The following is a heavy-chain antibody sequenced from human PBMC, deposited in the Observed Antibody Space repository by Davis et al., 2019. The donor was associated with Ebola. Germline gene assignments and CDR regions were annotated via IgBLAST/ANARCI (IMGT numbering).Heavy chain of an antibody. J-gene: IGHJ4*02. CDR3: ASDCCGRVFDY. Sequence: VKVSCKASGGTFSSYTITWVRQAPGQGLEWMGRIIPILGIANYAQKFQGRVTITRDTSASTAYMELSSLRSEDTAVYYCASDCCGRVFDYWGQGTLVTVSS. D-gene: IGHD2-15*01. V-gene: IGHV1-69*02. CDR2: IIPILGIA. CDR1: GGTFSSYT.